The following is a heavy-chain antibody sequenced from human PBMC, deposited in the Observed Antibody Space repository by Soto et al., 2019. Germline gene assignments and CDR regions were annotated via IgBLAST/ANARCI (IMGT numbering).Heavy chain of an antibody. J-gene: IGHJ6*02. Sequence: QVQLVESGGGVVQPGRSLRLSCAASGFTFSSYGMHWVRQAPGKGLEWVAVIWYDGSNKYYADSVKGRFTISRDNSKNTLYLQMNSLRAEDTAVYYCARDSRHGDYDYGMDVWGQRTTVTVSS. V-gene: IGHV3-33*01. CDR1: GFTFSSYG. D-gene: IGHD4-17*01. CDR2: IWYDGSNK. CDR3: ARDSRHGDYDYGMDV.